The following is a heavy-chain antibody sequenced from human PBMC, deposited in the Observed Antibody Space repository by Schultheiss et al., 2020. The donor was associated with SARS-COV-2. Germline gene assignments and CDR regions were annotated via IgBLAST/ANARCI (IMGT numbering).Heavy chain of an antibody. CDR2: IYYSGST. J-gene: IGHJ4*02. D-gene: IGHD3-10*01. V-gene: IGHV4-31*02. CDR1: GFTFSSYAMH. CDR3: ASSNYGSGSYSFYFDY. Sequence: LRLSCAASGFTFSSYAMHWIRQHPGKGLEWIGYIYYSGSTYYNPSLKSRVTISVDTSKNQFSLKLSSVTAADTAVYYCASSNYGSGSYSFYFDYWGQGTLVTVSS.